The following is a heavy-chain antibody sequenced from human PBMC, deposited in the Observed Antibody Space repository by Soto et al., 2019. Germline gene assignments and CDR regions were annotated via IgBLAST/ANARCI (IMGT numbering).Heavy chain of an antibody. CDR3: ARTYSSGWYRGTGWFDP. CDR1: GGSFKHYY. Sequence: QVQLQQWGAGLLKPSETLSLTCAIYGGSFKHYYWSWIRQPPGKGLEWIGEINHSGSTIYNPSLKSRVTISVDTSKNQFSLKLTSVTAADTAVYYCARTYSSGWYRGTGWFDPWGQGTLVTVSS. D-gene: IGHD6-19*01. V-gene: IGHV4-34*01. J-gene: IGHJ5*02. CDR2: INHSGST.